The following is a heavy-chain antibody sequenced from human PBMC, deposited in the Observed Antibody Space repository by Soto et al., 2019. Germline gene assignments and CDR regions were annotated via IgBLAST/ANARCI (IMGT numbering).Heavy chain of an antibody. J-gene: IGHJ4*02. CDR2: IKQDGSVK. CDR1: GFTFSNYW. Sequence: EVQLVESGGGLVQPGGSLRLSCAASGFTFSNYWMSWVRQTPGKGLEWVANIKQDGSVKYYVDSVKGRFTISRDNTNNSRYLQMNSLRAEDTAVYYCARDLQQWSQGTLVTVSS. CDR3: ARDLQQ. V-gene: IGHV3-7*01.